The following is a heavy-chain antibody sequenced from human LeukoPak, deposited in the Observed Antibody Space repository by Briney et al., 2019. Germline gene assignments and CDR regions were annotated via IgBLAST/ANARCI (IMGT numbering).Heavy chain of an antibody. Sequence: PSETLSLTCTVSGGSISSYYWSWIRQPPGKGLEWIGSIYYSGSTYYNPSLKSRVTISVDTSKNQFSLKLSSVTAADTAVYYCARHSIGLSADYWGQGTLVTVSS. D-gene: IGHD4-11*01. V-gene: IGHV4-59*05. J-gene: IGHJ4*02. CDR1: GGSISSYY. CDR3: ARHSIGLSADY. CDR2: IYYSGST.